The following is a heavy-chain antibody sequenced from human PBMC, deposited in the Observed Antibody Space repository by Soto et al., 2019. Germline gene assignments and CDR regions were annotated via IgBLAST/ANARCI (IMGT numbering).Heavy chain of an antibody. D-gene: IGHD1-1*01. Sequence: PGGSLRLPCVASGVPCRSYAMSRVRQAPSKGLEWVSVIYGSGGTTYYADSVKGRFTISRDNSKEMLYLQMNSLRAEDTALYYCAKYNWPGDYWYFDLWGRGTLVTVSS. CDR2: IYGSGGTT. CDR1: GVPCRSYA. V-gene: IGHV3-23*01. J-gene: IGHJ2*01. CDR3: AKYNWPGDYWYFDL.